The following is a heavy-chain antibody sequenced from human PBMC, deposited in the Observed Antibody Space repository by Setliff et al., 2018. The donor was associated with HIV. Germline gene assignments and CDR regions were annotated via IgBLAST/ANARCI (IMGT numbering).Heavy chain of an antibody. CDR1: ATFTNVD. CDR3: ARGKGVGGVIITGGLDV. J-gene: IGHJ6*04. V-gene: IGHV1-8*01. CDR2: MNPNSGVS. D-gene: IGHD3-10*01. Sequence: ASVKVSCKASATFTNVDIHWLRRATGQGLEWMGWMNPNSGVSGYGQKFQGRVTMTRDTSISTAYMELSSLTSEDTAVYYCARGKGVGGVIITGGLDVWGKGTTVTAPQ.